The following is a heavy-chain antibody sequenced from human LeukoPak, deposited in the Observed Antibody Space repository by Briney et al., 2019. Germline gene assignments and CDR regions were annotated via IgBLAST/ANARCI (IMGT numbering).Heavy chain of an antibody. Sequence: PGGSLRLSCAASGFTFDDYAMYWVRQAPGKGLEWVSGISWNSGSIAYADSVKGRFTISRDNAKNSLYLEMNSLTAEDTAVYYCARESVPTPSLYVLRGYSNWFDPWGQGTLVTVSS. CDR2: ISWNSGSI. D-gene: IGHD5/OR15-5a*01. V-gene: IGHV3-9*01. CDR1: GFTFDDYA. J-gene: IGHJ5*02. CDR3: ARESVPTPSLYVLRGYSNWFDP.